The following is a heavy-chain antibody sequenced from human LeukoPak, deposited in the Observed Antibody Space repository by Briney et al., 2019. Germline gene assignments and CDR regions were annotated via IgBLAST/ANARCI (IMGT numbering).Heavy chain of an antibody. CDR1: GFTFSSYA. CDR2: ISGSGGST. CDR3: AKTGRITMIVVDAFDI. Sequence: PGGSLRLSCAASGFTFSSYAMSWVRQAPGKGLEWVSAISGSGGSTYYADSVKGRFTISRDNSKNTLYLQMNSLRAEDTAVYYCAKTGRITMIVVDAFDIWGQGTMVTVSS. V-gene: IGHV3-23*01. D-gene: IGHD3-22*01. J-gene: IGHJ3*02.